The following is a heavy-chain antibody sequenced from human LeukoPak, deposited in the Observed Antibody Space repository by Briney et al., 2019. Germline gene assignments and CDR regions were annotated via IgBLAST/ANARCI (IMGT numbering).Heavy chain of an antibody. D-gene: IGHD3-3*01. CDR1: GYTFTSYG. V-gene: IGHV1-18*01. J-gene: IGHJ4*02. CDR3: ARVSYPTPTPTLDY. CDR2: ISAYNGNT. Sequence: ASVKVSCKASGYTFTSYGISWVRQAPGQGLEWMGWISAYNGNTNYAQKLQGRVTMTTDTSTSTAYVELRSLRSDDTAVYYCARVSYPTPTPTLDYWGQGTLVTVSS.